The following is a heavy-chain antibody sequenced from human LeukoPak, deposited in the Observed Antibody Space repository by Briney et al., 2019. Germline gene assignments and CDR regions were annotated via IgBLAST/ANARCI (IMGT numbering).Heavy chain of an antibody. CDR2: INHSGST. J-gene: IGHJ6*03. Sequence: SETLSLTCAVYGGSFSGYYWSWIRQPPGKGLEWIGEINHSGSTNYNPSLKSRVTISVDTSKNQFSLKVSSVTAADTAVYYCARGPTGYCMDVWGKGTTVTVSS. CDR3: ARGPTGYCMDV. CDR1: GGSFSGYY. V-gene: IGHV4-34*01. D-gene: IGHD2-8*02.